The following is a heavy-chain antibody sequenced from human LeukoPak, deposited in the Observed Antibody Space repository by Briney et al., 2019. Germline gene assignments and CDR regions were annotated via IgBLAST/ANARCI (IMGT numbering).Heavy chain of an antibody. CDR3: AIVGGSGWFDY. J-gene: IGHJ4*02. D-gene: IGHD6-19*01. Sequence: SETLSLTCTVSGVSVSSGGYYWSWIRQSPGKGLEWIGRIYYSGSTNYNPSLQSRVTISVDTSKNQFSLKLSSVTAADTAVYFCAIVGGSGWFDYWGQGTLVTVSS. V-gene: IGHV4-61*08. CDR2: IYYSGST. CDR1: GVSVSSGGYY.